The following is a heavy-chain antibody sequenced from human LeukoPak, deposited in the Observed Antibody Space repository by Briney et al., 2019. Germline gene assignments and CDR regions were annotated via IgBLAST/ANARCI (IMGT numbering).Heavy chain of an antibody. Sequence: SETLSLTCTVSGGSISSSSSYWGWIRQPPGKGLEWIGGIYYSGSTYYNPSLKSRVTMSVDTSKNQFSLKLTSVTAADTAVYYCARDLSHSGWYQEGYWGQGTLVTVSS. J-gene: IGHJ4*02. D-gene: IGHD6-19*01. CDR2: IYYSGST. CDR3: ARDLSHSGWYQEGY. V-gene: IGHV4-39*07. CDR1: GGSISSSSSY.